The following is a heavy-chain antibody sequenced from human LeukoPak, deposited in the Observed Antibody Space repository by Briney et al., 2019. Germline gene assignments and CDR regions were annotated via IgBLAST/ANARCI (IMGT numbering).Heavy chain of an antibody. CDR2: IEWDDDK. V-gene: IGHV2-70*11. Sequence: SGPALVKPTQPLTLTGTFSGSSLSTSGMCVSCIRQPPGKALARLARIEWDDDKYYSTSLKTRLTISKDTSKTQLVLKMTNIDPVDTATYSCARIVLRDTKDFQRWGQGTLVTVSS. J-gene: IGHJ1*01. D-gene: IGHD5-18*01. CDR3: ARIVLRDTKDFQR. CDR1: GSSLSTSGMC.